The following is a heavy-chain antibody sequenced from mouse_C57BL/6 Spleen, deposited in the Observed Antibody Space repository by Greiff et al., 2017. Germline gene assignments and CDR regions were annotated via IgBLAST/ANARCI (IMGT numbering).Heavy chain of an antibody. D-gene: IGHD1-1*01. V-gene: IGHV1-55*01. Sequence: VQLQQPGAELVMPGASVQMSCKASGYTFTSYWITWVKQRPGQGLEWIGDIYPGSGSTNYNEKFKSKATLTVDTSSSTAYMQLSSLTSEDSAFYYCARGRVVVNFAYWGQGTTLTVSS. CDR1: GYTFTSYW. J-gene: IGHJ2*01. CDR3: ARGRVVVNFAY. CDR2: IYPGSGST.